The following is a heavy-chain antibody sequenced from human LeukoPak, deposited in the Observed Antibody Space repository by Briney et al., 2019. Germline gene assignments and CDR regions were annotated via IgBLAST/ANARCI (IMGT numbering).Heavy chain of an antibody. Sequence: PVGSLRLSCAASGFTFSNYWMSWVRQASGKGLEWVANIKQDGSEKYYVDSVRGRFTISRDNAKNSLYLQMNSLRAEDTAVYFCVRDPFDYWGQGTLVTVSS. CDR2: IKQDGSEK. J-gene: IGHJ4*02. V-gene: IGHV3-7*01. CDR1: GFTFSNYW. CDR3: VRDPFDY.